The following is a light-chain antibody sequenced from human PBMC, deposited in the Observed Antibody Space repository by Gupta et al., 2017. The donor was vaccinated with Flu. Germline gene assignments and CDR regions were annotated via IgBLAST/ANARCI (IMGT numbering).Light chain of an antibody. CDR3: QSYDSSNHWV. CDR1: SGSIATTS. Sequence: NFMLTQPHSVSESPGKTVTISCTRSSGSIATTSVQWYQQRPGRSPTTVIYEDHQRPSGVPDRFSGSIDISSNSASLTISGLKTEDESDYYCQSYDSSNHWVFGGGTKLTVL. CDR2: EDH. J-gene: IGLJ3*02. V-gene: IGLV6-57*01.